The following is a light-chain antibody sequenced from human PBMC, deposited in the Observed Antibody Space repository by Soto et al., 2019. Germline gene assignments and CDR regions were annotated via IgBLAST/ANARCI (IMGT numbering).Light chain of an antibody. Sequence: QSVVTQPPSASGTPGQRVTISCSGSSSNIGSNTVNWYQHLPGTAPKLLIYSNNQRPSGVPDRLSGSKSGTSASLAISGLQSEAEADYYCAAWDDSLNGVIFGGGTKVTVL. CDR3: AAWDDSLNGVI. J-gene: IGLJ2*01. CDR1: SSNIGSNT. V-gene: IGLV1-44*01. CDR2: SNN.